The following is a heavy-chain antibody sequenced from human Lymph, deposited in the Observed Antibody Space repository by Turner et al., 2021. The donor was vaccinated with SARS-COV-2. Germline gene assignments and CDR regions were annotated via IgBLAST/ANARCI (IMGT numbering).Heavy chain of an antibody. CDR1: GFTFSTYS. CDR2: ISRSSSYI. J-gene: IGHJ4*02. V-gene: IGHV3-21*01. Sequence: EVQLVESGGGLVKPGGSLTPSCAASGFTFSTYSMNWVRQAPGKGLEWISSISRSSSYIYYADSVKGRFTISRDDAKNSLYLQMNSLRAEDTAVYYCARDIPTTADYFDYWGQGTLVTVSS. CDR3: ARDIPTTADYFDY. D-gene: IGHD4-17*01.